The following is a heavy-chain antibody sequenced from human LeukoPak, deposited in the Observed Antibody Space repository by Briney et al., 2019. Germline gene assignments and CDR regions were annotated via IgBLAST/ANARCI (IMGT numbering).Heavy chain of an antibody. CDR3: ARDHPDILGLDP. CDR1: GFTVSSNY. J-gene: IGHJ5*02. Sequence: SGGSLRLSCAASGFTVSSNYMSWVRQAPGKGLEWVAVIWYDGSNKYYADSVKGRFTISRDNSKNTLYLQMNSLRAEDTAVYYCARDHPDILGLDPWGQGTLVTVSS. D-gene: IGHD3-9*01. V-gene: IGHV3-33*08. CDR2: IWYDGSNK.